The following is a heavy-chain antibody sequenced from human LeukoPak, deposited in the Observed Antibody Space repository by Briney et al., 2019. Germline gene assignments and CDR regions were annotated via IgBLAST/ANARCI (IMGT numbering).Heavy chain of an antibody. J-gene: IGHJ4*02. CDR2: SSDCNGYT. V-gene: IGHV1-18*01. D-gene: IGHD6-19*01. CDR1: GYTFTSYG. Sequence: ASVNVSFKASGYTFTSYGSRWVRQPPAQGVDWMGFSSDCNGYTNYARRLQGKVTMTTHTSTRTAYMEPSRLRSDDAAVYLCARRESSGNDIDYWGQGTLVTVSS. CDR3: ARRESSGNDIDY.